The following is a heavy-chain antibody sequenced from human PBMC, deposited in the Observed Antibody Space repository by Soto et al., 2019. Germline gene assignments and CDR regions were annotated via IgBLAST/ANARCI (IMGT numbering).Heavy chain of an antibody. CDR1: VFSLSNARMG. CDR3: ARITLPYQLPTHWFDP. D-gene: IGHD2-2*01. J-gene: IGHJ5*02. Sequence: QVTLKESGPLLVNPTEPLTLTCTVSVFSLSNARMGVSWIRQPPGKSLERLAHIFSNDEKSYSTALKSRITISTDTYTNQVVLTMTNMDPVYTATYSCARITLPYQLPTHWFDPWGQGTLVTVAS. V-gene: IGHV2-26*01. CDR2: IFSNDEK.